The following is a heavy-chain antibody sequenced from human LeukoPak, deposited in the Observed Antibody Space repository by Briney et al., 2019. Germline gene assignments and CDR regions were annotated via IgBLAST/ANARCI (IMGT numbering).Heavy chain of an antibody. CDR1: GYTFTGYY. CDR3: ASRGSNSDDFDY. J-gene: IGHJ4*02. CDR2: INPNGGGT. Sequence: GASVKVSCKASGYTFTGYYMHWVRQAPGQGLEWMGWINPNGGGTNYAQKFQGWVTMTRDTSIGTAYMELSRLRSDDTAVYYCASRGSNSDDFDYWGQGTLVTVSS. D-gene: IGHD6-13*01. V-gene: IGHV1-2*04.